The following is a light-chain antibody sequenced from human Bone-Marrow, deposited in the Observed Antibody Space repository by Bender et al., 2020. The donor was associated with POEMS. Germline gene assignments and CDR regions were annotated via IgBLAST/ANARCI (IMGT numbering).Light chain of an antibody. V-gene: IGLV1-40*01. CDR2: GNK. J-gene: IGLJ3*02. CDR1: SSNIGAGYD. Sequence: QSVLTQPPSASGTPGQRVTISCSGTSSNIGAGYDIYWYKQIPGAAPKVLIYGNKNRPSGVPDRVSGSKSGTSASLAITGLQTEDEADYYCRSFDNRLRGLVFGGGTKLTVL. CDR3: RSFDNRLRGLV.